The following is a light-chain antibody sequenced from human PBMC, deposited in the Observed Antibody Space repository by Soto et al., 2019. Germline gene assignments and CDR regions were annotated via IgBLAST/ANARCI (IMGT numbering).Light chain of an antibody. CDR2: RNN. V-gene: IGLV1-47*01. J-gene: IGLJ2*01. CDR3: AAWDDSLSGVV. CDR1: SSNIGSNY. Sequence: QPVLTQQPSASGTPGQRVTISCSGSSSNIGSNYVYWYQQLPGTAPKLLIYRNNQRPSGVPDRFSGSKSGTSASLAISGLRSEDEADYYCAAWDDSLSGVVFGGGTKLTVL.